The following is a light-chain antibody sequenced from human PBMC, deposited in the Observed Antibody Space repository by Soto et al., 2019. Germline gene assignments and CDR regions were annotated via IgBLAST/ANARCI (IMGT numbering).Light chain of an antibody. CDR1: SSDVGGYDY. Sequence: QSALTQPPSASGSPGQSVTISCTGTSSDVGGYDYVSWYQQHPGKAPKLMIYEVNKRPSGVPDRFSGSKSGNTASLTVSGLQAEDEADYYCAVWDHHLHGVFGGGTKLTVL. V-gene: IGLV2-8*01. CDR2: EVN. CDR3: AVWDHHLHGV. J-gene: IGLJ3*02.